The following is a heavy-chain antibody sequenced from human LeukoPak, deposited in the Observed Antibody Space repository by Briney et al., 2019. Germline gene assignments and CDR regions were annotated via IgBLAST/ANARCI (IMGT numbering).Heavy chain of an antibody. D-gene: IGHD2-21*02. Sequence: PSGTLSLTCAVSGGSISSSNWWSWIRQPPGKGLEWIGSIYNSGSTYHNPSLKSRVTISVDRSKNQFSLKVSSVTAADTAVYYCARHGGLRGWFDPWGQGTLVTVSS. CDR3: ARHGGLRGWFDP. CDR1: GGSISSSNW. CDR2: IYNSGST. J-gene: IGHJ5*02. V-gene: IGHV4-4*02.